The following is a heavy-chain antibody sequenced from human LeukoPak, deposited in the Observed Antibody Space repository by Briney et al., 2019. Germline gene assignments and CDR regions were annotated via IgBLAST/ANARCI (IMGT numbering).Heavy chain of an antibody. J-gene: IGHJ3*02. CDR1: GYTFTGYY. D-gene: IGHD2-15*01. Sequence: ASVKVSCKASGYTFTGYYMHWVRQAPGQGLEWMGWINPNSGGTNYAQKFQGWVTMTRDTSISTAYMELSRLRSDDTAVYYCARDRRSLSRISRAFDIWGQGTMVTVSS. CDR2: INPNSGGT. CDR3: ARDRRSLSRISRAFDI. V-gene: IGHV1-2*04.